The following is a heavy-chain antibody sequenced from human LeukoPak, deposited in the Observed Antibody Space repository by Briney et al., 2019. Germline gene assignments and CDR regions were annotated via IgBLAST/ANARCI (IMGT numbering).Heavy chain of an antibody. J-gene: IGHJ4*02. CDR1: GFTFSSYW. CDR3: ARELPFDY. Sequence: LPGGSLRLSRAASGFTFSSYWMHWVRQAPGKGLVWVSRIKSDGSTTNYADSVKGRFTISRDNAKNTLYLQMNSLRAEDTAVYYCARELPFDYWGQGTLVTVSS. CDR2: IKSDGSTT. D-gene: IGHD5-18*01. V-gene: IGHV3-74*01.